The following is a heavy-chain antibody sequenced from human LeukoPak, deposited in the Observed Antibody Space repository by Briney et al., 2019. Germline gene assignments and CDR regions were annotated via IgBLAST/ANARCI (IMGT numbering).Heavy chain of an antibody. Sequence: SVRVSCKASGGTFSSYAISWVRQAPGQGLEWMGGIIPIFGTANYAQKFQGRVTITADESTSTAYMELSSLRSEDTAVYYCARSPWVAAAVNWFDPWGQGTLVTVSS. CDR3: ARSPWVAAAVNWFDP. J-gene: IGHJ5*02. D-gene: IGHD6-13*01. CDR2: IIPIFGTA. CDR1: GGTFSSYA. V-gene: IGHV1-69*13.